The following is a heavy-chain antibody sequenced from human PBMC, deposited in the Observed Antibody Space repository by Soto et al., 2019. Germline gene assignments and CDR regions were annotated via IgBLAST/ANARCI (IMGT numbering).Heavy chain of an antibody. Sequence: QVQLVQSGAEVKKPGASVKVSCKASGYTFTSYGISWVRQAPGQGLEWMGWISAYNGNTNYAQKLQGRVTMTTDTSTSTAYRELRSLLSDDTSVDYAARYHKPGAVWYGASPADYYYYMDVWGKGTTVTVSS. V-gene: IGHV1-18*01. D-gene: IGHD3-10*01. CDR3: ARYHKPGAVWYGASPADYYYYMDV. CDR1: GYTFTSYG. J-gene: IGHJ6*03. CDR2: ISAYNGNT.